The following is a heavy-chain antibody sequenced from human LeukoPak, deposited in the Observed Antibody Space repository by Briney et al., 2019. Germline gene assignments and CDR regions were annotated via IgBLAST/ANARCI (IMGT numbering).Heavy chain of an antibody. J-gene: IGHJ3*02. D-gene: IGHD3-16*01. CDR1: GYRFTSYW. CDR2: IYPGDSDT. Sequence: GESLKISCKVSGYRFTSYWLGWVRQMPGKGLERMGIIYPGDSDTRYSPSFQGQVTISADKSISTAYLQWSSLKASDTAMYYCARLWGTSPSDAFDIWGQGTMVTVSS. V-gene: IGHV5-51*01. CDR3: ARLWGTSPSDAFDI.